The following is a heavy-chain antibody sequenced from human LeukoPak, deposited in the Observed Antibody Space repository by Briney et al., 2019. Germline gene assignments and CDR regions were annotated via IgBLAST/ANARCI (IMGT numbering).Heavy chain of an antibody. V-gene: IGHV3-53*01. Sequence: GGSLRLSCAASGFTVSSACMTWVRQTPGRGLEWVSVIYSGGGTYYADSVKGRFTISRDSPKNTLYLQMNSLRAEDTAVYYCARGPKGKYYFDYWGQGTLVTASS. J-gene: IGHJ4*02. CDR1: GFTVSSAC. CDR3: ARGPKGKYYFDY. CDR2: IYSGGGT.